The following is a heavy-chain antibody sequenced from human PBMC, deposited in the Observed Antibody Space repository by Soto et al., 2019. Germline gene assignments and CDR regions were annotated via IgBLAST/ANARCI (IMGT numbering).Heavy chain of an antibody. D-gene: IGHD6-13*01. V-gene: IGHV3-66*01. J-gene: IGHJ6*03. CDR2: IYSGGST. CDR3: ARGRVGEGIAAAGLYYYYYMDV. CDR1: GFTVSSNY. Sequence: GGSLRLSCAASGFTVSSNYMSWVRQAPGKGLEWVSVIYSGGSTYYADSVKGRFTISRDNSKNTLYLQMNSLRAEDTAVYYCARGRVGEGIAAAGLYYYYYMDVWGKGTTVTVSS.